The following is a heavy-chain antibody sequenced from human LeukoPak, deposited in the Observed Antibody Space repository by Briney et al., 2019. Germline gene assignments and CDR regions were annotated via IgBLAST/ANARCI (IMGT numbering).Heavy chain of an antibody. D-gene: IGHD2-2*01. CDR2: IYHSGST. J-gene: IGHJ5*02. CDR1: GYSISSGYY. CDR3: AREGGGYCSSTSCSDPP. Sequence: SETLSLTCTVSGYSISSGYYWGWIRQPPGKGLEWIGSIYHSGSTYYNPSLKSRVTISVDTSKNQFSLKLSSVTAADTAVYYCAREGGGYCSSTSCSDPPWGQGTLVTVSS. V-gene: IGHV4-38-2*02.